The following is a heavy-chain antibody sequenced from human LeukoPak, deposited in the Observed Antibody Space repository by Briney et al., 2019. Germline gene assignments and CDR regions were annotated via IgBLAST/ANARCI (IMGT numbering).Heavy chain of an antibody. D-gene: IGHD3-16*01. CDR3: ARDGLLYGLDAFDI. Sequence: PSETLSLTCTVSGDSIGSSRYYWGWIRQPPGKGLEWIGGVSYSGTSYYTPSLNSRVTISVDTSKNQFSLKLNSVTAADTAVYYCARDGLLYGLDAFDIWGQGTMVTVSS. CDR1: GDSIGSSRYY. CDR2: VSYSGTS. V-gene: IGHV4-39*07. J-gene: IGHJ3*02.